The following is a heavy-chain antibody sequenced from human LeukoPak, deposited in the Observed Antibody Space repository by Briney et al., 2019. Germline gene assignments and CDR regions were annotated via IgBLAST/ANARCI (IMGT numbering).Heavy chain of an antibody. D-gene: IGHD2-15*01. V-gene: IGHV1-69*05. CDR2: IIPIFGTA. J-gene: IGHJ4*02. Sequence: SVKVSCKASGGTFSSYAISWVRQAPGQGLEWMGGIIPIFGTANYAQKFQGRVTITTDESTSTAYMELSSLRSEDTAVYYCARPYGKGYCSGGSCYQPFDYWGQGTLVTVSS. CDR1: GGTFSSYA. CDR3: ARPYGKGYCSGGSCYQPFDY.